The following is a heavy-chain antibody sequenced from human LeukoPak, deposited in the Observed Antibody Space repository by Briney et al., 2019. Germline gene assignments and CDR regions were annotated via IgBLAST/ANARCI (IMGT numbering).Heavy chain of an antibody. Sequence: SETLSLTCTVSGGSISSYYWSWIRQPPGKGLEWIGYIYYSGSTNYNPSLKSRVTISVDTSKNQFSLKLSSVTAADTAVYYCARDRDSSGYYDYWGQGTLVTVSS. D-gene: IGHD3-22*01. CDR1: GGSISSYY. J-gene: IGHJ4*02. V-gene: IGHV4-59*12. CDR3: ARDRDSSGYYDY. CDR2: IYYSGST.